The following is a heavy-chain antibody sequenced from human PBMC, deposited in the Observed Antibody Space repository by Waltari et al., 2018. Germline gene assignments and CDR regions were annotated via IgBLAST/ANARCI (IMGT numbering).Heavy chain of an antibody. Sequence: QLQLQESGPGLVKPSETLSLTCTVPGGSISISTYYWGWIRQPPGKGLEWIGNIYYCGGHYCHPSLKSRVTVSVDTSKNQFSLKLSSVTAADTAVYYCARIITSTKGYYFDYWGQGTLVTVSS. D-gene: IGHD3-10*01. CDR2: IYYCGGH. CDR1: GGSISISTYY. J-gene: IGHJ4*02. CDR3: ARIITSTKGYYFDY. V-gene: IGHV4-39*01.